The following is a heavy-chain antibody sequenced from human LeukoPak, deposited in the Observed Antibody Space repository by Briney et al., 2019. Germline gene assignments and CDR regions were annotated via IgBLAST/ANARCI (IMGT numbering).Heavy chain of an antibody. J-gene: IGHJ4*02. CDR2: IKQDGSER. Sequence: PGGSLRLSCAASGFTLSSYAMSWARQAPGKGLEWVASIKQDGSERYYVDSVKGRFTISRDNAKNSLYLQMNSLRAEDTAVYYCTKDSDWAIDYWGQGTLVIVSS. V-gene: IGHV3-7*03. CDR1: GFTLSSYA. D-gene: IGHD6-19*01. CDR3: TKDSDWAIDY.